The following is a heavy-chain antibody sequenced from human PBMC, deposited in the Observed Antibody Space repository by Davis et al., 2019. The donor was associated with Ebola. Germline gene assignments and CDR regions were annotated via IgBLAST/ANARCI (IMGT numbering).Heavy chain of an antibody. Sequence: AASVKVSCKASGYTFTSYDINWVRQATGQGLEWMGWMNPNSGNTGYAQKFQGRVTMTRNTSISTAYMELSSLRAEDTAMYYCARDRAGVGRGGDWFDPWGQGTQVTVSS. V-gene: IGHV1-8*01. D-gene: IGHD3-10*01. CDR2: MNPNSGNT. CDR1: GYTFTSYD. J-gene: IGHJ5*02. CDR3: ARDRAGVGRGGDWFDP.